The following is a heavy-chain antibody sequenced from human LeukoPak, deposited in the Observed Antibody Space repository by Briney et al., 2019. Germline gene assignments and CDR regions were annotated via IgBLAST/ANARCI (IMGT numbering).Heavy chain of an antibody. V-gene: IGHV3-11*06. Sequence: GGSLRLSCAASGFTFSDYYMSWFRQAPGKGLEWVSYISSSSSHTTYADSVKGRFTISRDNARNSLSLQVDSLRADDTAVYYCARLGSIAAAGTPDYWGQGTLVTVSS. CDR1: GFTFSDYY. D-gene: IGHD6-13*01. CDR3: ARLGSIAAAGTPDY. CDR2: ISSSSSHT. J-gene: IGHJ4*02.